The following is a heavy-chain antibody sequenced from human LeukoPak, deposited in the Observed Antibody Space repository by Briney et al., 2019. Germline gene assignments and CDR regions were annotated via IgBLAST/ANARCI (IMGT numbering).Heavy chain of an antibody. Sequence: GASVKVSCKASGYTFTSYDINWVRQATGQGLEWMGWMNPNSGNTGYAQEFQGRVTITRDTSASTAYMELSSLRSEDMAVYYCARQALVRGDWYFDLWGRGTLVTVSS. J-gene: IGHJ2*01. CDR1: GYTFTSYD. D-gene: IGHD3-16*01. CDR2: MNPNSGNT. V-gene: IGHV1-8*01. CDR3: ARQALVRGDWYFDL.